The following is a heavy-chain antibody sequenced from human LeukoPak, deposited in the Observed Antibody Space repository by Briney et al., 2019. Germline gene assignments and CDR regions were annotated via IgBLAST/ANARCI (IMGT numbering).Heavy chain of an antibody. CDR3: ARPSIAARDFDY. D-gene: IGHD6-6*01. V-gene: IGHV4-39*01. CDR1: GGSISSSSYY. CDR2: IYYSGNT. Sequence: PSETLSLTCTVSGGSISSSSYYWGWIRQPPGKGREWIGSIYYSGNTYYNPSLKSRVTISVDTSKNQFSLKLSSVTAADTAVYYCARPSIAARDFDYWGQGTLVTVSS. J-gene: IGHJ4*02.